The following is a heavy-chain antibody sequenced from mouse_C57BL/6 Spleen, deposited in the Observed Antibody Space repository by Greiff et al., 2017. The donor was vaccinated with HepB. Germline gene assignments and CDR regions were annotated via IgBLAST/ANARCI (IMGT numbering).Heavy chain of an antibody. CDR1: GYSITSGYY. J-gene: IGHJ2*01. CDR3: ARAYGRGFDY. V-gene: IGHV3-6*01. Sequence: EVQLQESGPGLVKPSQSLSLTCSVTGYSITSGYYWNWIRQFPGNKLEWMGYISYDGSNNYNPSLKNRISITRDTSKNQFFLKLNSVTTEDTATYYCARAYGRGFDYWGQGTTLTVSS. D-gene: IGHD1-1*01. CDR2: ISYDGSN.